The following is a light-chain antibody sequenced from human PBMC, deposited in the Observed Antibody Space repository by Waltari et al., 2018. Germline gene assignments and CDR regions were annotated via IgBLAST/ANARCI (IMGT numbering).Light chain of an antibody. CDR3: CSFTSRSTWV. CDR1: SSDVGGYNY. Sequence: QSALTQPAAVSGSPGQSITIPCTGTSSDVGGYNYVSWYQQHPGKVAKLLMFDGSNRPSGVSNRFSGSKSGNTASLTISGLQDEDESDYYCCSFTSRSTWVFGGGTKLTVL. V-gene: IGLV2-14*01. J-gene: IGLJ3*02. CDR2: DGS.